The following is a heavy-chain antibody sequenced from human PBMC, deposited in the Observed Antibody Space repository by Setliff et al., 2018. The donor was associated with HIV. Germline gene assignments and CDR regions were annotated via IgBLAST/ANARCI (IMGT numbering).Heavy chain of an antibody. D-gene: IGHD2-15*01. CDR2: IKSKTDGGTT. CDR3: TTDSSLFTFDY. J-gene: IGHJ4*02. V-gene: IGHV3-15*01. Sequence: GSLRLSCAASGSTFSNAWMSWVRQAPGKGLEWVGRIKSKTDGGTTDYAAPVKGRFTISRDDSKNTLYLQMNSLKTEDTAVYYCTTDSSLFTFDYWGQGTLVTVSS. CDR1: GSTFSNAW.